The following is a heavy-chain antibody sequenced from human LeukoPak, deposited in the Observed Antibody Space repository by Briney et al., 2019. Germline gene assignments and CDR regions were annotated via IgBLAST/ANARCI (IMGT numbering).Heavy chain of an antibody. CDR1: GFTFSSYA. Sequence: PGGSLRLSCAASGFTFSSYAMSWVRQAPGKGLEWVSAISGSGGSTYYADSVKGRFTTSRDNSKNTLYLQMNSLRAEDTAVYYCAKDHSPPWDIEIYAFDIWGQGTMVTVSS. D-gene: IGHD5-24*01. CDR2: ISGSGGST. J-gene: IGHJ3*02. V-gene: IGHV3-23*01. CDR3: AKDHSPPWDIEIYAFDI.